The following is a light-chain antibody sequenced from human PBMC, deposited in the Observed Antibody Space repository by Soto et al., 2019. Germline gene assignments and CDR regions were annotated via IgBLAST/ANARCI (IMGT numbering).Light chain of an antibody. V-gene: IGKV4-1*01. Sequence: VLITHAPDSLTWSLGWIATINCDSGQRIVSSSNNKNYLVWYQQKPGQPPKVLINWASTRESGVPDRFSGSGSGADFTLTITSLQAEDVELYSSKHYYSNTPNFGGGNXV. CDR3: KHYYSNTPN. J-gene: IGKJ4*01. CDR2: WAS. CDR1: QRIVSSSNNKNY.